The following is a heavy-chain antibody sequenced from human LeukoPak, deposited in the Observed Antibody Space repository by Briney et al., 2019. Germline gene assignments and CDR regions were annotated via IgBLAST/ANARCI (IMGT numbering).Heavy chain of an antibody. Sequence: PGGSLRLSCAASGFTFSSYSMNWVRQAPGKGLEWVSSISSSSSYIYYADSVKGRFTISRDNAKNSLYLQMNSLRAEDTAVYYCARGTVGVVGPAAQARFDPWGQGALVSVSS. J-gene: IGHJ5*02. D-gene: IGHD2-2*01. CDR1: GFTFSSYS. V-gene: IGHV3-21*01. CDR3: ARGTVGVVGPAAQARFDP. CDR2: ISSSSSYI.